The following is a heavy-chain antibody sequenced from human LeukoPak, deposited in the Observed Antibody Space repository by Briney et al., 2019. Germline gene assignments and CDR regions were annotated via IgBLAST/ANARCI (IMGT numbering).Heavy chain of an antibody. CDR2: IYYTGTT. CDR3: ATDLAARTRPVDT. D-gene: IGHD6-6*01. Sequence: SQTLSLTCSVSGDSISSGTYYWTWIRQHPGKGLEWIGNIYYTGTTYYHPSLESRLTMSLDTLKNQFSLKLRSVTAADAATYYCATDLAARTRPVDTWGQGTLVAVSS. J-gene: IGHJ5*02. V-gene: IGHV4-31*03. CDR1: GDSISSGTYY.